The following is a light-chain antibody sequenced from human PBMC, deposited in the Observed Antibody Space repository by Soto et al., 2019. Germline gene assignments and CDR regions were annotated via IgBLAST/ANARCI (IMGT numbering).Light chain of an antibody. CDR2: DAS. V-gene: IGKV3-15*01. CDR1: QGISSK. J-gene: IGKJ2*01. CDR3: QQYNNWPQT. Sequence: EIVMTQSPATLTVSPGXRATLSCRASQGISSKLAWFQQKPGQSPRLLIYDASTRATGIPARFSGSGSGTEFTLTISSLQSEDFAFYYCQQYNNWPQTFAQGTKVDIK.